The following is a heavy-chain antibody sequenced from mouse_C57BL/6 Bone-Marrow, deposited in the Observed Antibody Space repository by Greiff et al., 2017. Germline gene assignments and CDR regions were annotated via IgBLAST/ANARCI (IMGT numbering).Heavy chain of an antibody. Sequence: QVQLQQSGAELVRPGASVTLSCKASGYTFTDYEMHWVKQTPVHGLEWIGAIDPATGGTAYNQKFKGKAILTADKSSSTAYMELRSLTSEDSAVYYCTRPLLYYYGSSPYYAMDYWGQGTSVTVSS. V-gene: IGHV1-15*01. D-gene: IGHD1-1*01. CDR2: IDPATGGT. CDR3: TRPLLYYYGSSPYYAMDY. CDR1: GYTFTDYE. J-gene: IGHJ4*01.